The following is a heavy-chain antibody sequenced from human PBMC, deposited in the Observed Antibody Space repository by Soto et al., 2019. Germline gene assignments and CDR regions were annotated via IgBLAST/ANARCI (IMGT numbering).Heavy chain of an antibody. CDR3: VRRGIRGEGWFDP. CDR2: IYYSGST. CDR1: GGSIDSTIYY. V-gene: IGHV4-39*01. J-gene: IGHJ5*02. Sequence: SETLSLTCTVSGGSIDSTIYYWGWIRQPPGKGLEWIGTIYYSGSTYYNPSLKSRVTISVDTSKNQFSVKLSSVTAADTAIYYCVRRGIRGEGWFDPWGQGTLVTVSS. D-gene: IGHD3-10*01.